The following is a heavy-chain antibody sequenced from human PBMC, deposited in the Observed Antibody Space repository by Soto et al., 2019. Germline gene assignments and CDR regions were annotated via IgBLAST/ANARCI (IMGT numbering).Heavy chain of an antibody. CDR3: ARWASYRIDY. CDR2: IWYDGSNK. J-gene: IGHJ4*02. V-gene: IGHV3-33*01. CDR1: GFTFSSYG. D-gene: IGHD1-26*01. Sequence: QVQLVESGGGVVQPGRSLRLSCAASGFTFSSYGMHWVRQAPGKGLEWVAVIWYDGSNKYYADSVKGRFTISRDNSKNTLYLQMNSLRAEDTAGYYGARWASYRIDYWGQGTLVTVSS.